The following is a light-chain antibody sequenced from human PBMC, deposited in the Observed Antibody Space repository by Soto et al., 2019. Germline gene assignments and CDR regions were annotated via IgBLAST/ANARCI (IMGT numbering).Light chain of an antibody. CDR1: SSNIGAGYD. J-gene: IGLJ3*02. V-gene: IGLV1-40*01. CDR2: SNN. CDR3: QSYDSSLSGSV. Sequence: QPVLTQPPSVSGAPGQRVTISCTGSSSNIGAGYDVHWYQQLPGTAPKLLIYSNNNRPSGVPDRFSGSKSGTSASLAITGLQAEDEADYSCQSYDSSLSGSVFGGGTKLTVL.